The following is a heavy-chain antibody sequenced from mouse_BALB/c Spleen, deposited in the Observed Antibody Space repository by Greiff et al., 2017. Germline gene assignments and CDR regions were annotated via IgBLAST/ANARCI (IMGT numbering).Heavy chain of an antibody. D-gene: IGHD2-12*01. J-gene: IGHJ3*01. Sequence: QVQLKESGPGLVAPSQSLSITCTVSGFSLTSYGVHWVRQPPGKGLEWLGVIWAGGSTNYNSALMSRLSISKDNSKSQVFLKMNSLQTDDTAMYYCARVYDGAYWGQGTLVTVSA. CDR3: ARVYDGAY. V-gene: IGHV2-9*02. CDR2: IWAGGST. CDR1: GFSLTSYG.